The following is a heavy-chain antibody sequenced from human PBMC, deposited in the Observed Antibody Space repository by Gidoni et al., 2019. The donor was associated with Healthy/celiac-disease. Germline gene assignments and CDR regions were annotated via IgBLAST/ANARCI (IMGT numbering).Heavy chain of an antibody. D-gene: IGHD4-4*01. CDR1: GYTFTGYY. CDR3: ARSATVSPDY. J-gene: IGHJ4*02. V-gene: IGHV1-2*02. Sequence: QVQLVQSGAEVKKPGASVKVSCKASGYTFTGYYMHWGRQAPGQGLEWMGWINPNSGGTNYAQKCQGRVTMTRDTSISTAYMELSRLRSDDTAVYYCARSATVSPDYWGQGTLVTVSS. CDR2: INPNSGGT.